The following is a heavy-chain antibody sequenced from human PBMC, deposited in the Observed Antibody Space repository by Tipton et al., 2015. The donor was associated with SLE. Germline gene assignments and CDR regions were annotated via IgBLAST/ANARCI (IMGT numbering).Heavy chain of an antibody. D-gene: IGHD1-26*01. V-gene: IGHV4-61*02. Sequence: TLSLTCTVSGGSVHSGTYYWSWIRQPAGKGLEWVGRIFISGISGSTNYNPSLKSRVTISIDTSRNQLSLKLSSVTAADTAVYYCARGGGSYYDYWGQGTLVTVSS. CDR2: IFISGISGST. CDR1: GGSVHSGTYY. J-gene: IGHJ4*02. CDR3: ARGGGSYYDY.